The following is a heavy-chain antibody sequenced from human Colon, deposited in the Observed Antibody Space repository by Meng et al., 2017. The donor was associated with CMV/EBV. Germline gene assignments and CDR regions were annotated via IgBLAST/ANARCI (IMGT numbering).Heavy chain of an antibody. V-gene: IGHV4-39*01. D-gene: IGHD3-10*01. CDR3: ARRRGGSGRDC. J-gene: IGHJ4*02. CDR1: GGSISSSNYY. CDR2: IYHSGST. Sequence: QLQLQESGPGLVKPSEPLSLTCTVSGGSISSSNYYWDWVRQPPGKGLEWIGAIYHSGSTSYNPSLQSRVTMFVDTSKNQFSLMLTSVTATDTAVYYCARRRGGSGRDCWGQGTLVTVYS.